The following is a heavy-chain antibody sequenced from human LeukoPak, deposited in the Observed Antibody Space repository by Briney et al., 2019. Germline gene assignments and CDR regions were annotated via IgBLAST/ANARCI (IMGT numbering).Heavy chain of an antibody. J-gene: IGHJ6*03. Sequence: GSLRLSSAASGFTFSSYAMNWVRQAPGRGLEWVSGFSGSGGTTYYADSVKGRFTISRDNSKNTLYLQMNSLRAEDTAVYYCANGNRCTSPNCLGYYYFYMGVWGKGTTVTVSS. D-gene: IGHD2-8*01. V-gene: IGHV3-23*01. CDR2: FSGSGGTT. CDR3: ANGNRCTSPNCLGYYYFYMGV. CDR1: GFTFSSYA.